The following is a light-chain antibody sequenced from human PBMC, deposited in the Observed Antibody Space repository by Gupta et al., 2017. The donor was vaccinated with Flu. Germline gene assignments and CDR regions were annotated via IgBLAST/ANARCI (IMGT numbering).Light chain of an antibody. CDR2: KAS. J-gene: IGKJ1*01. CDR3: LHYNSYSVT. CDR1: QSISTW. Sequence: IQMTQSSSTLSESVGDRVTITFRASQSISTWLAWYQQKPGKGPKLLIYKASTVESVVPSMFSGSGSVTEFTLTIITLQPDNFAIYYFLHYNSYSVTFGQGTKVEIK. V-gene: IGKV1-5*03.